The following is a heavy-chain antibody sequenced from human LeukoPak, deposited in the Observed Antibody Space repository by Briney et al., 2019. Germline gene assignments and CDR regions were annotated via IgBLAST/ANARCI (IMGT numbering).Heavy chain of an antibody. CDR3: AREGPIQFLEQIDF. J-gene: IGHJ4*02. V-gene: IGHV4-59*12. CDR2: IYYSGST. D-gene: IGHD3-3*01. CDR1: GGSISSYY. Sequence: SETLSLTCTVSGGSISSYYWSWIRQPPGKGLEWIGYIYYSGSTNYNPSLKSRVTISVDTSKNQFSLKLTSLNAADTAVYYCAREGPIQFLEQIDFWGQGSLVTVSS.